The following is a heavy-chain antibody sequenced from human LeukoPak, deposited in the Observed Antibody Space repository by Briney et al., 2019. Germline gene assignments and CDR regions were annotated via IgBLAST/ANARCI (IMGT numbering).Heavy chain of an antibody. CDR2: ISGTESRA. Sequence: GGSLRLSCAASGFTFGNYGMSWVRQAPGKGLEWVSGISGTESRAYYEDSVKGRFTISRDNSKNSVHLEMNSLRAEDTAVYYCARGRAWDYWGQGTLVTVSS. CDR3: ARGRAWDY. V-gene: IGHV3-23*01. J-gene: IGHJ4*02. CDR1: GFTFGNYG.